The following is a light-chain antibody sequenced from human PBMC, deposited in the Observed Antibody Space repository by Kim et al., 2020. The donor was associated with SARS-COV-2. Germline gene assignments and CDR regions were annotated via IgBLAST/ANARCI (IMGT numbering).Light chain of an antibody. Sequence: SASIGDRVTITCRASQTISTYLNWYQQKPGKAPKLLIYAASSLQSGVPSKFSGSGSGTDFTLTISSLQPEDFATYYCQQSYTMPYTFGQGTKLEI. V-gene: IGKV1-39*01. CDR2: AAS. CDR1: QTISTY. CDR3: QQSYTMPYT. J-gene: IGKJ2*01.